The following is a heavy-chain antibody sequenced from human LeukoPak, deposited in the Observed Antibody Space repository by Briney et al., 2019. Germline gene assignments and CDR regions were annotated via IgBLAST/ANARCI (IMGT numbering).Heavy chain of an antibody. CDR2: IYTGGST. Sequence: SETLSLACTVSGGSISSATYYWSWIRQPAGKGLEWIGRIYTGGSTNYNPSLKSRVTISVDTSKNQFSLKLSSVTAADTAVYYCARAAVIWQWPYYMDVWGKGTTVTISS. D-gene: IGHD6-19*01. V-gene: IGHV4-61*02. CDR1: GGSISSATYY. CDR3: ARAAVIWQWPYYMDV. J-gene: IGHJ6*03.